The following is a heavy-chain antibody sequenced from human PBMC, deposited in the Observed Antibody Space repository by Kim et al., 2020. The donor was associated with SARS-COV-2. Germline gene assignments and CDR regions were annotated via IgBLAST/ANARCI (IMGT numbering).Heavy chain of an antibody. D-gene: IGHD1-26*01. CDR1: GFTFSSYA. CDR3: AKSERGGSYNRPFSYDY. Sequence: GGSLRLSCAASGFTFSSYAMSWVRQAPGKGLEWVSAISGSGGSTYYADSMKGRFTISRDNSKNTLYLQMNSLRAEDTAVYYCAKSERGGSYNRPFSYDYWGQGTLVTVSS. CDR2: ISGSGGST. V-gene: IGHV3-23*01. J-gene: IGHJ4*02.